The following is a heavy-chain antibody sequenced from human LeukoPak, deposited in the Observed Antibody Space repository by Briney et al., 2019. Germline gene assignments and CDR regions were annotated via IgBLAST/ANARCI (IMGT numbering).Heavy chain of an antibody. D-gene: IGHD6-19*01. CDR1: GGSISSSNW. V-gene: IGHV4-4*02. CDR2: IYHSGST. Sequence: SGTLSLTCAVSGGSISSSNWWNWVRQPPGKGLEWIGEIYHSGSTNYNPSLRSRVTISVDKSKNQFSLNLSSVIAADTAVYYCATVAVAGTFAWGQGTLATVSS. CDR3: ATVAVAGTFA. J-gene: IGHJ4*02.